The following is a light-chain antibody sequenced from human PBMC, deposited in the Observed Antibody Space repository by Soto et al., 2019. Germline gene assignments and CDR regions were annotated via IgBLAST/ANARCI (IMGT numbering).Light chain of an antibody. V-gene: IGKV1-5*03. CDR1: QSISSW. J-gene: IGKJ2*01. CDR3: PQYNSYSRNT. CDR2: KAS. Sequence: DIQMTQSPSTLSASVGDRVTITCRASQSISSWLAWYQQKPGKAPKLLIYKASSLESGGPSRFSGSGSGTEFTLAISSLQPDDFASSSCPQYNSYSRNTFGQGTKLEIK.